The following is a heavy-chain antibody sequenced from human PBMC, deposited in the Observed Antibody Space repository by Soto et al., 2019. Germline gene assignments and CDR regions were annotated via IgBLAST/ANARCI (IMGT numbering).Heavy chain of an antibody. D-gene: IGHD6-13*01. J-gene: IGHJ6*02. Sequence: GGTLRLSCAASGFTFSSYDMHWVRQATGKGLEWVSAIGTAGDTYYPGSVKGRFTISRENAKNSLYLQMNSLRAGDTAVYYCARELAAAGRGYYGMDVWGQGTTVTVSS. CDR3: ARELAAAGRGYYGMDV. CDR1: GFTFSSYD. V-gene: IGHV3-13*01. CDR2: IGTAGDT.